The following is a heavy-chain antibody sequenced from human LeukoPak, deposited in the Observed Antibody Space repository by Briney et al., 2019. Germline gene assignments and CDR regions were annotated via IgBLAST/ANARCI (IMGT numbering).Heavy chain of an antibody. Sequence: ASVKVSCKASGYTLTRYFIHWVRQAPGQGLEWMGIINPNGGSTSYPQKFQGRVTMTRDTSTNTVYMELSSLKSEDTAVYYCATARGHDAFDIWGQGTMVTVSS. J-gene: IGHJ3*02. CDR2: INPNGGST. CDR1: GYTLTRYF. V-gene: IGHV1-46*01. CDR3: ATARGHDAFDI.